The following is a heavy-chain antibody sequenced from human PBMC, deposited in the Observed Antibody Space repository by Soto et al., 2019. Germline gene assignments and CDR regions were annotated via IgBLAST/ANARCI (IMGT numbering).Heavy chain of an antibody. CDR1: GGSISSGPYS. CDR2: FHYGEST. J-gene: IGHJ6*02. CDR3: ARLGGSCSSTNCYGYYAMDV. D-gene: IGHD2-2*01. V-gene: IGHV4-39*02. Sequence: PSDALSLTCTVSGGSISSGPYSWGWIRQPPGEGLEWIATFHYGESTHYNPSLESRVTVSVDTSQNHFSLKVSSVTVADTAVYYCARLGGSCSSTNCYGYYAMDVWGQGTTVT.